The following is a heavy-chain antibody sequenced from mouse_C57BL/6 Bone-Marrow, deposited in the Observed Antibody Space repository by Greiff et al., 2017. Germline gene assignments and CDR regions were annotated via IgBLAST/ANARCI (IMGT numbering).Heavy chain of an antibody. V-gene: IGHV1-64*01. Sequence: QVQLQQPGAELVKPGASVKLSCKASGYTFTSYWMHWVKQRPGQGLEWIGMIHPNSGSTNYNEKFKSKAKLTVDKSSSTAYMQLSSLTSEDSAVYYCAREIYYYGSSYFDYWGQGTTLTVSS. D-gene: IGHD1-1*01. CDR2: IHPNSGST. J-gene: IGHJ2*01. CDR3: AREIYYYGSSYFDY. CDR1: GYTFTSYW.